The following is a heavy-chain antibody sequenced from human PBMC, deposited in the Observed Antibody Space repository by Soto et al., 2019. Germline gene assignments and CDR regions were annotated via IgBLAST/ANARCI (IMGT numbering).Heavy chain of an antibody. V-gene: IGHV3-53*01. J-gene: IGHJ6*02. D-gene: IGHD5-18*01. CDR3: ARDWSKFSYNYPYYYAMDA. CDR2: LYSSGTT. Sequence: GGSLRLSCTVSGFSVTNSYINWVRQAPGKGLEWVSILYSSGTTYYADSVRGRFTVSRDDSKNTLFLHMNSLRADDTAVYYCARDWSKFSYNYPYYYAMDAWGQGTTVTVSS. CDR1: GFSVTNSY.